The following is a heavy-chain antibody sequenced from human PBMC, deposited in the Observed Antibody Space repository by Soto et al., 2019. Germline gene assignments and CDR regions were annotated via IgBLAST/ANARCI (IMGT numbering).Heavy chain of an antibody. J-gene: IGHJ6*02. V-gene: IGHV3-13*01. CDR2: IGTAGDT. CDR3: ARDRSEVMPADYYYGMDV. CDR1: GFTFSSYD. D-gene: IGHD2-2*01. Sequence: GGSLRLSCAASGFTFSSYDMHWVRQATGKGLEWVSAIGTAGDTYYPGSVKGRFTISRENAKNSLYLQMNSLRAGDTAVYYCARDRSEVMPADYYYGMDVWRQGTTVTVSS.